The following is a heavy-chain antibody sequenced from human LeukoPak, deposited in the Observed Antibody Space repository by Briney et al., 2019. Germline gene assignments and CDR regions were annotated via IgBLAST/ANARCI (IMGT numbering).Heavy chain of an antibody. Sequence: SGTLSLTCAVSGGSISSSNWWSWVRQPPGKGLEWIGEIYHSGSTNYNPSLKSRVTISVDKSKNQFSLKLSSVTAADTAVYYCARGSPFYDLWSGPYYYYGMDVWGQGTTVTVSS. V-gene: IGHV4-4*02. J-gene: IGHJ6*02. CDR1: GGSISSSNW. D-gene: IGHD3-3*01. CDR3: ARGSPFYDLWSGPYYYYGMDV. CDR2: IYHSGST.